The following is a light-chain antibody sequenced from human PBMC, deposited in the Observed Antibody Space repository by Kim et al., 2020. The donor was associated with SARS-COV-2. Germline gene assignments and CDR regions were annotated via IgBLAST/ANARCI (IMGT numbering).Light chain of an antibody. Sequence: DIQMTQSPSSLSASIGDRVTTTCRASQGIGNSLAWYQQKPGKAPKLLIYASSRLQSGVPSRISGSRSGPDYTLSIHSLPPDDFATFISQQYYSTPWTFGHGSKVEIK. V-gene: IGKV1-NL1*01. J-gene: IGKJ1*01. CDR2: ASS. CDR1: QGIGNS. CDR3: QQYYSTPWT.